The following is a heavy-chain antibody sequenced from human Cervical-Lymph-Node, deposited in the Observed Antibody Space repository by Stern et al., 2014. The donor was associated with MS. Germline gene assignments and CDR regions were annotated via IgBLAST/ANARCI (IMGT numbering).Heavy chain of an antibody. D-gene: IGHD1-14*01. Sequence: VPLVESGGGVVQPGMSLRLSCVASDFPFSHFALHWVRQAPGKGLEWLASMSYDGGNEYYADSVKGRLTIARDNPRNNLYLHMNGLKPEDTAIYYCAKDTGGGFDDWGQGTLVTVSS. CDR2: MSYDGGNE. CDR3: AKDTGGGFDD. CDR1: DFPFSHFA. J-gene: IGHJ4*02. V-gene: IGHV3-30-3*01.